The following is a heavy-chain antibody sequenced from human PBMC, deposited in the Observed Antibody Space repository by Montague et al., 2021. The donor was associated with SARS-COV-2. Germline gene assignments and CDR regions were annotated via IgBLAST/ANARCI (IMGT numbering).Heavy chain of an antibody. D-gene: IGHD3-22*01. V-gene: IGHV4-61*02. CDR2: IHSSGGT. CDR1: GGSIITGSNFY. CDR3: ARDYYDSTGLNWFDP. J-gene: IGHJ5*02. Sequence: TLSLTCAVSGGSIITGSNFYWGWIRQSAGKGLEWIGRIHSSGGTNYNPSLKSRLTMSVDSSANQFSLKLTSVTAADTAAYYCARDYYDSTGLNWFDPWGQGLLVTVSS.